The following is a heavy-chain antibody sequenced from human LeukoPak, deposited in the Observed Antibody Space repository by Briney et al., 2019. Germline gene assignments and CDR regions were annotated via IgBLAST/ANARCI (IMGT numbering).Heavy chain of an antibody. J-gene: IGHJ1*01. D-gene: IGHD6-13*01. CDR2: INPNSGGT. V-gene: IGHV1-2*02. CDR1: GYTFTGYY. Sequence: ASVKVSCKASGYTFTGYYMHWVRQAPGQGLEWMGWINPNSGGTNYAQKFQGRVTMTRDTSISTAYMELSRLRSDDTAVYYCARDVGQQVEYFQHWGQGTLVTVSS. CDR3: ARDVGQQVEYFQH.